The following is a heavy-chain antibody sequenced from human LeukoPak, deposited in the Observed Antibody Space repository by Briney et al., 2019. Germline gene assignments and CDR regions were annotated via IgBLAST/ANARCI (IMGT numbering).Heavy chain of an antibody. CDR2: TYYRSTWYN. D-gene: IGHD2-2*01. J-gene: IGHJ5*02. CDR1: GDSVSSNSVT. V-gene: IGHV6-1*01. CDR3: ARRLTQYDCFDP. Sequence: SQTLSLTCAISGDSVSSNSVTWNWIRKSPSRGLEWLGRTYYRSTWYNDYAVSVRGRITVNPDTSKNHFSLHLTSVTPEDTAVYYCARRLTQYDCFDPWGQGILVTVSS.